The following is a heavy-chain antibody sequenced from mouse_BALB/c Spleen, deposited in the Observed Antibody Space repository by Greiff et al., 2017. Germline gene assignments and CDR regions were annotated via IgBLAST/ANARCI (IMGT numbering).Heavy chain of an antibody. CDR1: GFTFSDYY. V-gene: IGHV5-12*01. D-gene: IGHD2-4*01. CDR3: ARYDYDDYYAMDY. CDR2: ISSGGGST. Sequence: EVKVVESGGGLVKPGGSLKLSCAASGFTFSDYYMYWVRQTPEKRLEWVAYISSGGGSTYYPDTVKGRFTISRDNAKNTLYLQMSSLKSEDTAMYYCARYDYDDYYAMDYWGQGTSVTVSS. J-gene: IGHJ4*01.